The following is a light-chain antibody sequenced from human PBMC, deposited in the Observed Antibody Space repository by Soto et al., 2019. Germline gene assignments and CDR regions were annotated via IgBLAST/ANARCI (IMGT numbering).Light chain of an antibody. Sequence: DIQMTQSPSTLSASVGDRVTITCRASHSISSWLAWYQQKPGKVPTLLIYAASTLQSGVPSRFSGSGSGTDFTLTISSLQPEDVATYYCQNYNGAPRGFGQGTRLEIK. CDR3: QNYNGAPRG. V-gene: IGKV1-27*01. CDR1: HSISSW. J-gene: IGKJ5*01. CDR2: AAS.